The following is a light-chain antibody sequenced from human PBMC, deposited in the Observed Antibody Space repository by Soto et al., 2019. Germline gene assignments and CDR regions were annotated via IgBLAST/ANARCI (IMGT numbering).Light chain of an antibody. CDR2: EAS. CDR3: CSYAGSTTFV. J-gene: IGLJ1*01. CDR1: SSDVGSYDL. V-gene: IGLV2-23*01. Sequence: SALTQPASVSGSPGQSITISCTGTSSDVGSYDLVSWYQQHPGKAPKLMIYEASERPSGVSNRFSGSKSGNTASLTISGLQAEDEADYYCCSYAGSTTFVFGTGTKVTVL.